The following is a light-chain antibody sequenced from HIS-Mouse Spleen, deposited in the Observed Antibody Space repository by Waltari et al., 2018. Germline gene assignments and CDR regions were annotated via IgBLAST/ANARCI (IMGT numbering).Light chain of an antibody. Sequence: SYELTQPPSVSVSPGQTASIPCSGDKLGDKYACCYQQKQGQSPVLVIYQDSKRPAGIPERFSGSNAGNTATLTISGTQAMDEADYYCQAWDSSTAVFGTGTKVTVL. CDR1: KLGDKY. CDR2: QDS. CDR3: QAWDSSTAV. J-gene: IGLJ1*01. V-gene: IGLV3-1*01.